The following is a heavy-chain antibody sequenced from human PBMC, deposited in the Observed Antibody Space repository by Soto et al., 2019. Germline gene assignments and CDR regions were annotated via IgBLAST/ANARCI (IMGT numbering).Heavy chain of an antibody. D-gene: IGHD5-18*01. CDR3: ARDLNPSYGYVSDYYGMDV. V-gene: IGHV3-21*01. CDR2: ISSSSSYI. J-gene: IGHJ6*02. CDR1: GFTFSSYS. Sequence: PVGSLRLSCAASGFTFSSYSMNWVRQAPGKGLEWVSSISSSSSYIYYADSVKGRFTISRDNAKNSLYLQMNSLRAEDTAVYYCARDLNPSYGYVSDYYGMDVWGQGTTVTVSS.